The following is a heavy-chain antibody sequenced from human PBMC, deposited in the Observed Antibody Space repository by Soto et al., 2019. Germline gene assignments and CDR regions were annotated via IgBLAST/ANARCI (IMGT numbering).Heavy chain of an antibody. D-gene: IGHD3-3*01. V-gene: IGHV1-46*01. J-gene: IGHJ3*02. CDR3: ASPARNYDFWSGYSFDI. CDR1: GYTFTGYY. CDR2: INPSGGST. Sequence: ASVKVSCKASGYTFTGYYMHWVRQAPGQGLEWMGIINPSGGSTSYAQKFQGRVTMTRDTSTSTVYMELSSLRSEDTAVYYCASPARNYDFWSGYSFDIWGQGTMVTVSS.